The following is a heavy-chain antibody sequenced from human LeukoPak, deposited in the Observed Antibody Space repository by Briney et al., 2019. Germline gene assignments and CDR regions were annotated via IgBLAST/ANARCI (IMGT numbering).Heavy chain of an antibody. J-gene: IGHJ4*02. CDR3: AKVRGTPY. D-gene: IGHD3-16*01. Sequence: GGSLRLSCAASTFSFINASMNWVRQAPGKGLEWVGRIKRKSEGETTDYAAPVEGRFTISRDDSKNMLYLQMNSLRAEDTAVYYCAKVRGTPYWGQGTLVTVSS. CDR2: IKRKSEGETT. CDR1: TFSFINAS. V-gene: IGHV3-15*01.